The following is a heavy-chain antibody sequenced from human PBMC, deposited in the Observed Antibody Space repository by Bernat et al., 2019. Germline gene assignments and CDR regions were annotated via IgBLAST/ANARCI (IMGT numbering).Heavy chain of an antibody. D-gene: IGHD4-17*01. V-gene: IGHV4-30-2*01. CDR3: ARSAYGYGDFDF. CDR2: MYHSGTT. CDR1: GDSVNSGTNS. Sequence: QLQLQESGSGLVKPSQTLSLTCEVSGDSVNSGTNSWSWIRQPPGKGLEWIGYMYHSGTTYYNPSLKSRVTISVDRSKNQFSLRLNSVTAADTAVYFCARSAYGYGDFDFWGQGTMVIVSS. J-gene: IGHJ3*01.